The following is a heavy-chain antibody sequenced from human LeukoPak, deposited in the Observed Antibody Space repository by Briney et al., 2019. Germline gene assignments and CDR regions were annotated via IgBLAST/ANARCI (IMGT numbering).Heavy chain of an antibody. V-gene: IGHV4-30-2*01. J-gene: IGHJ5*02. D-gene: IGHD2-15*01. CDR1: GGSISSGGYS. Sequence: SETLSLTCAVSGGSISSGGYSWSWIRQPPGEGLEWIGYIYHSGSTYYNPSLKSRVTISVDRSKNQFSLKLSSVTAADTAVYYCAGDCSGGSCFDPWGQGTLVTVSS. CDR2: IYHSGST. CDR3: AGDCSGGSCFDP.